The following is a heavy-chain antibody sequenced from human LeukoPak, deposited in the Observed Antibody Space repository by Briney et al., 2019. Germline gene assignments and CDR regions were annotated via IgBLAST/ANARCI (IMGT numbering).Heavy chain of an antibody. CDR3: ASHLTRFSYAFDI. J-gene: IGHJ3*02. CDR2: IIPIFGTA. Sequence: GASVKVSCKASGYTFTSYGISWVRQAPGQGLEWMGGIIPIFGTANYAQKFQGRVTITADKSTSTAYMELSSLRSEDTAVYYCASHLTRFSYAFDIWGQGTMVTVSS. V-gene: IGHV1-69*06. CDR1: GYTFTSYG. D-gene: IGHD3-3*01.